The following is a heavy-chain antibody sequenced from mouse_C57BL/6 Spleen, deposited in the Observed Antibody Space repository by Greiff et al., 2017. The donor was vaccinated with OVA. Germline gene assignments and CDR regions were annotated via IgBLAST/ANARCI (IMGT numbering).Heavy chain of an antibody. CDR3: ARPDSSGSYFDY. Sequence: VKLQESGAELVRPGTSVKVSCKASGYAFTNYLIEWVKQRPGQGLEWIGVINPGSGGTNYNEKFKGKATLTADKSSSTAYMQLSSLTSEDSAVYFCARPDSSGSYFDYWGQGTTLTVSS. CDR2: INPGSGGT. V-gene: IGHV1-54*01. D-gene: IGHD3-2*02. CDR1: GYAFTNYL. J-gene: IGHJ2*01.